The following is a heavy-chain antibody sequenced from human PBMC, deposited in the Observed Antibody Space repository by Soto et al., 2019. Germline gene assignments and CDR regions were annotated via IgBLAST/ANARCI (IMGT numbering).Heavy chain of an antibody. CDR3: ARDAGISRDYGLTFWLGAFDI. V-gene: IGHV3-64*01. CDR2: ISSNGGST. J-gene: IGHJ3*02. Sequence: EVQLVESGGGLVQPGGSLRLSCAASGFTFSSYAMHWVRQAPGKGLEYVSAISSNGGSTYYANSVKGRFTISRDNSKNTLYLQMGSLRAEDMAVYYCARDAGISRDYGLTFWLGAFDIWGQGTMVTVSS. CDR1: GFTFSSYA. D-gene: IGHD4-17*01.